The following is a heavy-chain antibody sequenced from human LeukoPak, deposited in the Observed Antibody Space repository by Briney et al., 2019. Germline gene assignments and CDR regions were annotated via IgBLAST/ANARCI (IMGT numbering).Heavy chain of an antibody. CDR3: ASGPIYYYYDSSGYDY. CDR1: GFTFSSYS. CDR2: ISSSSSYI. Sequence: GGSLRLSCAASGFTFSSYSMNWVRQAPGKGLEWVSSISSSSSYIYYADSVKGRFTISRDNAKNSLYLQMNSLRAEDTAVYYCASGPIYYYYDSSGYDYWGQGTLVTVS. V-gene: IGHV3-21*01. D-gene: IGHD3-22*01. J-gene: IGHJ4*02.